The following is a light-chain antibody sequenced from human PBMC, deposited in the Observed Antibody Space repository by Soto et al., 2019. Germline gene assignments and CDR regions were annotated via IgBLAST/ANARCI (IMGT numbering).Light chain of an antibody. CDR1: SSDLGAYNR. V-gene: IGLV2-14*01. CDR2: DVG. CDR3: RSYPTSNTSV. Sequence: QSVLTQPASVSGSPGQSITISCTGTSSDLGAYNRVSWSQHHPGKAPKLLIYDVGSRPSGVSNRFSGSRSGNTASLTISGLQAEDDADYYCRSYPTSNTSVFGTGTKVTVL. J-gene: IGLJ1*01.